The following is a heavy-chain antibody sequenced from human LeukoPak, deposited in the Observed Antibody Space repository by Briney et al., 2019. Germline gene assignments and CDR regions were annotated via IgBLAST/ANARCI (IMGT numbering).Heavy chain of an antibody. CDR2: IVVGSGNT. Sequence: GASVKVSCKASGFSFTNSAVQWVRQARGQRLEWIRWIVVGSGNTIYVQKFQERVTITRDMSTSTAYMELSSLRSEDTAVYYCAAAYIGGAMVTNAFDIWGQGTMVTVSS. CDR3: AAAYIGGAMVTNAFDI. V-gene: IGHV1-58*01. D-gene: IGHD5-18*01. J-gene: IGHJ3*02. CDR1: GFSFTNSA.